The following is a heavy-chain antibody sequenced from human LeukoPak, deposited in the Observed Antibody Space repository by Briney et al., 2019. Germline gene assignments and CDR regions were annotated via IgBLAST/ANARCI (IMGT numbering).Heavy chain of an antibody. Sequence: ASVKVSCKASGYTFTSYDINWVRQATGQGLEWMGWINPNSGGTNYAQKFQGRVTMTRDTSISTAYMELSRLRSDDTAVYYCASGKGGYSYGYDWFDPWGQGTLVTVSS. J-gene: IGHJ5*02. D-gene: IGHD5-18*01. CDR3: ASGKGGYSYGYDWFDP. V-gene: IGHV1-2*02. CDR1: GYTFTSYD. CDR2: INPNSGGT.